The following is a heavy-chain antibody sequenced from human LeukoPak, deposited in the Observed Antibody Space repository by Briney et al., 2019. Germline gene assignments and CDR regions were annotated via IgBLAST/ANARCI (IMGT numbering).Heavy chain of an antibody. CDR2: ISGSGGST. V-gene: IGHV3-23*01. CDR3: AKDLTMIVVVTTTSRGDY. D-gene: IGHD3-22*01. J-gene: IGHJ4*02. Sequence: GGSLRLSCAASGFTFSSYAMSWVRQAPGKGLEWVSAISGSGGSTYYADSAKGRFTISRDNSKNTLYLQMNSLRAEDTAVYYCAKDLTMIVVVTTTSRGDYWGQGTLVTVSS. CDR1: GFTFSSYA.